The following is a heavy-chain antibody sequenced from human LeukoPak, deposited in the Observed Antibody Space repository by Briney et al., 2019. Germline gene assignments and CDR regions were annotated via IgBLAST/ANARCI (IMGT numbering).Heavy chain of an antibody. CDR3: ARVTNSSSWYSFYYYGMDV. D-gene: IGHD6-13*01. V-gene: IGHV4-59*01. CDR2: IYYSGST. Sequence: ASETLSLTCTVSGGSISSYYWSWIRQPPGKGLEWIGYIYYSGSTNYNPSLKSRVTTSVDTSKNQFSLKLSSVTAADTAVYYCARVTNSSSWYSFYYYGMDVWGQGTTVTVSS. J-gene: IGHJ6*02. CDR1: GGSISSYY.